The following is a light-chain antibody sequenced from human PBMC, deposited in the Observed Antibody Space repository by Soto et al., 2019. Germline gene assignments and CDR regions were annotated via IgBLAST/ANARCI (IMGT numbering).Light chain of an antibody. CDR2: SNN. CDR1: SSNIGTNT. CDR3: AAWDDSLNGPV. Sequence: QAVVTQPPSASGTPGQRVTISCSGSSSNIGTNTVNWYQQLPGTAPQLLIYSNNQRPSGVPDRFSGSKSGTSASLAIGGLQSEDEADYYCAAWDDSLNGPVFGGGTKLTVL. J-gene: IGLJ2*01. V-gene: IGLV1-44*01.